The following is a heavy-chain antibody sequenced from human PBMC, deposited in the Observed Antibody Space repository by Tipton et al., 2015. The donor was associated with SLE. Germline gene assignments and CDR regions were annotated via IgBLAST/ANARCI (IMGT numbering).Heavy chain of an antibody. D-gene: IGHD3-10*01. V-gene: IGHV3-30-3*02. J-gene: IGHJ4*02. CDR2: ISYDGSNK. CDR3: AKPIYGSGSPSFGY. CDR1: GFTFSSYA. Sequence: RSLRLSCAASGFTFSSYAMHWVRQAPGKGLEWEAVISYDGSNKYYADSVKGRLTISRDNSKNTMYLQMNSLRAEDTAVYYCAKPIYGSGSPSFGYWGQGTLVTVSS.